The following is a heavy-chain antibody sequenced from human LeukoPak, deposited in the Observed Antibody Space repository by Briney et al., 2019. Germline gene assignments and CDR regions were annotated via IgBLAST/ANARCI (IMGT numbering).Heavy chain of an antibody. J-gene: IGHJ4*02. CDR2: ISYSGNT. CDR3: AKGVGSGYTDY. D-gene: IGHD3-22*01. Sequence: SETLSLTCTVPGGSISNYYWTWIRQPPGKGLGWIGFISYSGNTNYNPSLKSRVTISLDTSKNQFSLKLISVTAADTAVYYCAKGVGSGYTDYWGQGALGTVSS. CDR1: GGSISNYY. V-gene: IGHV4-59*01.